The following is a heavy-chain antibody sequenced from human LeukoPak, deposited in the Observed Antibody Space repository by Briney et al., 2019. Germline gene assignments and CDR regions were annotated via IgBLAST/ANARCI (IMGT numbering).Heavy chain of an antibody. D-gene: IGHD4-23*01. CDR1: GGTFSSYA. CDR2: IIPIFGTA. CDR3: ARENRSYGGKQRPYYFDY. V-gene: IGHV1-69*13. Sequence: SVKVSCKASGGTFSSYAISWVRQAPGQGLEWMGGIIPIFGTANYAQKFQGRVTITADESTSTAYMELSSLRSEDTAVYCCARENRSYGGKQRPYYFDYWGQGTLVTVSS. J-gene: IGHJ4*02.